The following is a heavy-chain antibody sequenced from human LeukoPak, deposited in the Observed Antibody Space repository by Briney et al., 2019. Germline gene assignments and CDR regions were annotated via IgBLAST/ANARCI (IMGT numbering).Heavy chain of an antibody. D-gene: IGHD3-22*01. CDR2: ISSSSSTI. CDR1: GFTFSSSA. J-gene: IGHJ4*02. Sequence: GGSLRLSCAASGFTFSSSAMSWVRQAPGKGLEWVSYISSSSSTIYYADSVKGRFTISRDNAKNSLYLQMNSLRAEDTAVYYCARGAYYYEDWGQGTLVTVSS. V-gene: IGHV3-48*01. CDR3: ARGAYYYED.